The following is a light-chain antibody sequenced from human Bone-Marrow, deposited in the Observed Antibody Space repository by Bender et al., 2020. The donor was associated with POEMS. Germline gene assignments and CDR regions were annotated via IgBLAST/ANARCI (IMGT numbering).Light chain of an antibody. V-gene: IGLV3-1*01. CDR2: EDT. CDR3: CSYAGSRV. J-gene: IGLJ3*02. Sequence: SYELTQPPSVSVSPGQTATITCSGDNLGEKFASWYQQRPGQSPVLIIYEDTKRPSGIPERFSGSNSGNTATLTISGLQAEDEADYYCCSYAGSRVFGGGTTLTVL. CDR1: NLGEKF.